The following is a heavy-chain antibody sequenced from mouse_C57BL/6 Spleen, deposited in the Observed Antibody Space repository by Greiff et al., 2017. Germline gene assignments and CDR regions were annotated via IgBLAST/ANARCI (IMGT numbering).Heavy chain of an antibody. J-gene: IGHJ1*03. CDR2: IYPRSGNT. CDR1: GYTFTSYG. D-gene: IGHD4-1*01. V-gene: IGHV1-81*01. CDR3: ARDWDVGYFDV. Sequence: VQLQQSGAELARPGASVTLSCKASGYTFTSYGISWVKQRTGQGLEWIGEIYPRSGNTYYNEKFKGKATLTADKSSSTAYMELRSLTSEDSAVYFCARDWDVGYFDVWGTGTTVTVSS.